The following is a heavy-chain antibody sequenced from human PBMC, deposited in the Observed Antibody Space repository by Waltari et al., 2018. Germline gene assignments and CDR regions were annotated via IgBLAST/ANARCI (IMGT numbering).Heavy chain of an antibody. CDR1: SSSSYY. CDR2: IYYSGST. J-gene: IGHJ4*02. V-gene: IGHV4-39*01. CDR3: ARHSPITRPPDY. Sequence: SSSSYYWGWIRQPPGKGLEWIGSIYYSGSTYYNPSLKSRVTISVDTSKNQFSLKLSSVTAADTAVYYCARHSPITRPPDYWGQGTLVTVSS. D-gene: IGHD1-20*01.